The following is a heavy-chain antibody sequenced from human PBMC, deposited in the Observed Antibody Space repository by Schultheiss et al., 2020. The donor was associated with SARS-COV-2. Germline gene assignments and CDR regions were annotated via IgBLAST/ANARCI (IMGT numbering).Heavy chain of an antibody. J-gene: IGHJ4*02. CDR3: ARTHMVG. D-gene: IGHD1-14*01. Sequence: GESLKISCAASGFTFSSYAMSWVRQAPGKGLEWVSVISGSGGSTNYADSVKGRFTISRDNSKNTLYLQMNSLRAEDTAVYYCARTHMVGWGQGTLVTVSS. CDR2: ISGSGGST. V-gene: IGHV3-23*01. CDR1: GFTFSSYA.